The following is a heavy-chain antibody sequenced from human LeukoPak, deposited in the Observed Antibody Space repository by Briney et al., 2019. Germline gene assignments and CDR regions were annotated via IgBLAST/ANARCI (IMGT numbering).Heavy chain of an antibody. J-gene: IGHJ4*02. V-gene: IGHV3-23*01. CDR2: ISGSGGST. Sequence: GGSLRLSCAASGFTFSSYAMSWVRQAPGKGLEWVSAISGSGGSTYYADSVKGRFTISRDNSKNTLYLQMNSLRAEDTAVYYCAKDLLEMATHAGYYFDYWGQGTLVTVPS. CDR1: GFTFSSYA. CDR3: AKDLLEMATHAGYYFDY. D-gene: IGHD5-24*01.